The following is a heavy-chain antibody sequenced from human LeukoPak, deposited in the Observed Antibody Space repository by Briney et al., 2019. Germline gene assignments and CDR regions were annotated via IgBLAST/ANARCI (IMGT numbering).Heavy chain of an antibody. CDR1: GGSFSGYY. CDR2: INHSGST. CDR3: ARLEGCSGGSCYKPSFDY. Sequence: SETLSLTCAVYGGSFSGYYWSWIRQPPGKGLEWIGEINHSGSTNCNPSLKSRVTISVDTSKKQFSLKLSSVTAADTAVYYCARLEGCSGGSCYKPSFDYWGQGTLVTVSS. D-gene: IGHD2-15*01. V-gene: IGHV4-34*01. J-gene: IGHJ4*02.